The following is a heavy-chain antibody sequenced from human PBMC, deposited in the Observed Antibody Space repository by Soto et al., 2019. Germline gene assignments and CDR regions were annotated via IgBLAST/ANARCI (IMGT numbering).Heavy chain of an antibody. V-gene: IGHV4-59*01. J-gene: IGHJ4*02. CDR3: ARQGPDSSGYSTPVRVLDY. D-gene: IGHD3-22*01. CDR2: IYYSGST. CDR1: GGSISSYY. Sequence: QVQLQESGPGLVKPSETLSLTCTVSGGSISSYYWSWIRQPPGKGLEWIGYIYYSGSTNYNPSLKSRVTISVDTSKNQFSLKLSSVTAADTAVYYCARQGPDSSGYSTPVRVLDYWGQGTLVTVSS.